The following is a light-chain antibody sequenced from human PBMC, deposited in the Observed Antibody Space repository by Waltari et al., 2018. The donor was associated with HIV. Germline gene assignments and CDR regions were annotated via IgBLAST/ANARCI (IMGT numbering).Light chain of an antibody. J-gene: IGLJ3*02. CDR2: DVI. CDR3: CSYAGSYTLV. CDR1: SSDVGGYNS. V-gene: IGLV2-11*01. Sequence: QPALTQPRSVSGSPGQSVTISCTGTSSDVGGYNSVSWYQQHPGKAPKLIIYDVIKRPSGVPDRFSGSKSGNTASLTISGLQGDDEADYHCCSYAGSYTLVFGGGTKLIVL.